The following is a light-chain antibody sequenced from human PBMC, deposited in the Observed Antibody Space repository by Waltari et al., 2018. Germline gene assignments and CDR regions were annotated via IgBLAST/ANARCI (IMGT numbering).Light chain of an antibody. J-gene: IGKJ4*01. CDR3: QQYDGSVVT. Sequence: EIVLTPSPGTLSLSPGERTTLSCWGSQTFSTISLTWYQQKPGHAPSLLIYGGSNSATGIPERFSGSGSGTDFTLTISRLEPEDFAVYYCQQYDGSVVTFGGGTKVEIK. V-gene: IGKV3-20*01. CDR2: GGS. CDR1: QTFSTIS.